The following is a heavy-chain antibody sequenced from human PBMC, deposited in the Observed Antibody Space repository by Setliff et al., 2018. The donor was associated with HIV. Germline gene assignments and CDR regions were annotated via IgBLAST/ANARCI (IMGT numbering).Heavy chain of an antibody. CDR3: ARGALSLTMTKLLSFFDS. V-gene: IGHV4-34*01. CDR1: GGSFTGYY. D-gene: IGHD3-22*01. J-gene: IGHJ4*02. CDR2: INHSGNT. Sequence: SETLSLTCAVSGGSFTGYYWSWIRQTPGKGLEWIAEINHSGNTNYNPPLKSRVTISVVTSKSHFSLKMTSVTASDTAIYYCARGALSLTMTKLLSFFDSWGQGTQVTVSS.